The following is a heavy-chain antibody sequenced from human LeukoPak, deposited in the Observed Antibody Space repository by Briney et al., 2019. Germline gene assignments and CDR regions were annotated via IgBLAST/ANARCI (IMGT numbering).Heavy chain of an antibody. V-gene: IGHV3-7*01. D-gene: IGHD2/OR15-2a*01. CDR2: IKQDGSKN. J-gene: IGHJ6*02. CDR1: GFTFSSYC. CDR3: ARAFSHQFRCYYYYYGLDV. Sequence: GGSLRLSCAASGFTFSSYCMSWVRQAPGQGLEWVANIKQDGSKNYYEDSVKGRFTISRDNANKSLFQQMNSLRAEDTAVYYCARAFSHQFRCYYYYYGLDVCGQGTTVTVSS.